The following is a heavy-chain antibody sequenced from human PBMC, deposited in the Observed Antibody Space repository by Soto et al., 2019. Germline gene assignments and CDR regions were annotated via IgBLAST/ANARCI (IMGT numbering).Heavy chain of an antibody. CDR2: IYYSGST. D-gene: IGHD3-10*01. CDR3: ATLWFGEGNY. Sequence: QLQLQESGPGLVKPSETLSLTCTVSGGSISSSSYYWGWIRQPPGKGLEWIGSIYYSGSTYYNPPLKSRVTISVDTSKNHFSLKLSSVTAADTAVYYCATLWFGEGNYWGQGTLVTVSS. V-gene: IGHV4-39*01. J-gene: IGHJ4*02. CDR1: GGSISSSSYY.